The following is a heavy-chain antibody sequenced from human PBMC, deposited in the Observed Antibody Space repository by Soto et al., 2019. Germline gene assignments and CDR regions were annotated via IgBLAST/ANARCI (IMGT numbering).Heavy chain of an antibody. CDR1: GFTFSSYG. J-gene: IGHJ5*02. CDR3: AKDPNDSSPNWFDP. V-gene: IGHV3-30*18. CDR2: ISYDGSNK. Sequence: GGSLRLSCAASGFTFSSYGMHWVRQAPGKGLEWVAVISYDGSNKYYADSVKGRFTISRDSSKNTLYLQMNSLRAEDTAVYYCAKDPNDSSPNWFDPWGQGTLVTVSS. D-gene: IGHD6-13*01.